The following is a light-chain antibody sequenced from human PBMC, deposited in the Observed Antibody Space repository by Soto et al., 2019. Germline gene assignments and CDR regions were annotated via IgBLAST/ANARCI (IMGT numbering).Light chain of an antibody. J-gene: IGKJ1*01. CDR2: GAS. CDR1: QSVSSSY. Sequence: EIVLTQSPGTLSLSPGERATLSCRASQSVSSSYFAWYQQKPGQAPRLLIYGASSRATGIPDRFSGSGSGTDVTLTISRLEPEDFGVYYCQQYGSSAWTFGQGTKVEIK. CDR3: QQYGSSAWT. V-gene: IGKV3-20*01.